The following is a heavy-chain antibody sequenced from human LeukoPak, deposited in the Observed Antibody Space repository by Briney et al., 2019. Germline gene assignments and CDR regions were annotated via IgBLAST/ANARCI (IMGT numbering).Heavy chain of an antibody. CDR1: VFIFSSYS. J-gene: IGHJ4*02. Sequence: PGGSLRLSCAASVFIFSSYSMNWVRQAPGKGLEWVSSISSSSSYIYYADSVKGRFTISRDNAKNSLYLQMNSLRAEDTAVYYCAGSGNSGWYPRNFDYWGQGTLVTVSS. D-gene: IGHD6-19*01. CDR2: ISSSSSYI. V-gene: IGHV3-21*01. CDR3: AGSGNSGWYPRNFDY.